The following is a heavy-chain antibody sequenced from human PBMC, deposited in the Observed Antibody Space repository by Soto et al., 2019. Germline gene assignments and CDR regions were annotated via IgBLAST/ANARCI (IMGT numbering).Heavy chain of an antibody. CDR2: MEPSTGRT. V-gene: IGHV1-8*01. D-gene: IGHD1-26*01. CDR1: GYSFTSLD. CDR3: SRGVSAGVDY. J-gene: IGHJ4*02. Sequence: QVQLVQSGAEVREPGASVKVSCKASGYSFTSLDINWVRQTAGQGLEWMGWMEPSTGRTGYAQKFQGRVNMTRDTFINTASMELTALTPDHTASYYCSRGVSAGVDYWGQGTLVIVSS.